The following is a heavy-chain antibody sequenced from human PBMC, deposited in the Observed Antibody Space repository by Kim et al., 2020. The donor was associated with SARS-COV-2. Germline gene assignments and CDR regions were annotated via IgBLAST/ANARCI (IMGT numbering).Heavy chain of an antibody. V-gene: IGHV3-53*01. CDR1: GLTVTSNH. CDR2: IFRGGTT. D-gene: IGHD4-4*01. Sequence: GGSLRLSCAVSGLTVTSNHMTWIRQGPGRGLEWVSVIFRGGTTYYAPSVQGRFTVSRDYYKNTLSLQMNSLRAEDTAFYYCARDPVADGYSFFDYWGQGTLVTVSS. J-gene: IGHJ4*02. CDR3: ARDPVADGYSFFDY.